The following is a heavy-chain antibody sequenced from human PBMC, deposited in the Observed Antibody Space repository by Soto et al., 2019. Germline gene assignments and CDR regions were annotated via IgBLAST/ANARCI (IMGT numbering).Heavy chain of an antibody. CDR1: GFSXGSYG. V-gene: IGHV3-33*01. CDR2: IGFDGKNE. J-gene: IGHJ4*02. D-gene: IGHD6-13*01. CDR3: AREIGYSSTWPAY. Sequence: QVQLVESGGGVVQPGRSLRLSCDVSGFSXGSYGMHWVRQAPGKGLEWVAVIGFDGKNENYGDSVKGRFTVSRDNSRNTLYLQMNSLRVEDTAVYFCAREIGYSSTWPAYWGQGTLVTVSS.